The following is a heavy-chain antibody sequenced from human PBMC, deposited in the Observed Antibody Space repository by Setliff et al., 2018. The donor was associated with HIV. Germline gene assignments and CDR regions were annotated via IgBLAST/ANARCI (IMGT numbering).Heavy chain of an antibody. V-gene: IGHV1-46*01. CDR1: GYSFTSYY. D-gene: IGHD5-12*01. J-gene: IGHJ6*03. CDR3: ARGYPSSPYYYYMDV. Sequence: GASVKVSCKASGYSFTSYYIHWVRQAPGQGLEWMGMINPSGGSTSYAQKFQGRVTMTRDTSTSTVYMELSSLRSEDTAVYNCARGYPSSPYYYYMDVWGKGTTVTVSS. CDR2: INPSGGST.